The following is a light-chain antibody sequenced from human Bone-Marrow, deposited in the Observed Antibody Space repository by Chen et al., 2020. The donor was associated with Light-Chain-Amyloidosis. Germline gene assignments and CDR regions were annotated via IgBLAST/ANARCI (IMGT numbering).Light chain of an antibody. Sequence: QSVLTQPASVSGSPGQSVTISCTGHSIGTFNLVSWYQQSPGNAPKLIIYEGYRRPSEVPDRFSGSTSGSTASLTISGLQTEDEADYHCCSYGGYSTFVFGGGTKLTVL. CDR3: CSYGGYSTFV. J-gene: IGLJ2*01. CDR2: EGY. V-gene: IGLV2-23*03. CDR1: SIGTFNL.